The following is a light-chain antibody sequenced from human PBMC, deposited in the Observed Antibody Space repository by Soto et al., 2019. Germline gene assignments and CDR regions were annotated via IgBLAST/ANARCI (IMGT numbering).Light chain of an antibody. CDR3: QSYDSSLSGYV. CDR2: VNG. CDR1: SSNIGAGYD. J-gene: IGLJ1*01. Sequence: QSVLTQPPSVSGAPGQRVTISCTGSSSNIGAGYDVQWYQQIPGTAPKLLIYVNGNRPSGVPDRFSGSKSGTSASLAITGLQAEDEADYYCQSYDSSLSGYVFGTGTKLTVL. V-gene: IGLV1-40*01.